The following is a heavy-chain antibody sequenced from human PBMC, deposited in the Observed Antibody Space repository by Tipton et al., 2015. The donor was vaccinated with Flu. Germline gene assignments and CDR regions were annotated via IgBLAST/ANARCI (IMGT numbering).Heavy chain of an antibody. J-gene: IGHJ6*01. CDR2: INPNSGGT. D-gene: IGHD2-2*01. V-gene: IGHV1-2*02. CDR1: GYTFTGYY. CDR3: ASSCGAAYCSSTSCYPPDYYGMDV. Sequence: QSGPEVKKPGSSVKVSCKASGYTFTGYYMHWVRQASGQGLEWMGWINPNSGGTNYAQKFQGRVTMTRDTSISTAYMELSRLRSDDTAVYYWASSCGAAYCSSTSCYPPDYYGMDVWGQGTTVTVSS.